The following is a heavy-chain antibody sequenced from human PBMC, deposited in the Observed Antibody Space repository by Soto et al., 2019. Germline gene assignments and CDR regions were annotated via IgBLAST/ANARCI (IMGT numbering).Heavy chain of an antibody. CDR2: IYWDDDK. D-gene: IGHD3-16*01. Sequence: QITLKESGPTLVKPTQTLTLTCTFSGFSLSTSGVGVGWIRQPPGKALEWLALIYWDDDKRYSPSLKSRLTITKTTSKNQVVLTMTNMDPVDTATYYCAHKGDGDRGFKYWGRGTLVTVSS. CDR3: AHKGDGDRGFKY. CDR1: GFSLSTSGVG. J-gene: IGHJ4*02. V-gene: IGHV2-5*02.